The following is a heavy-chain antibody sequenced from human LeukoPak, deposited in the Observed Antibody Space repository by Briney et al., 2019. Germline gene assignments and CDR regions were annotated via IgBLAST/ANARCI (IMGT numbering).Heavy chain of an antibody. D-gene: IGHD3-10*01. J-gene: IGHJ6*04. CDR2: INHSGST. CDR3: ARGGYYGLGSYLNNHYYYYGMDV. CDR1: GGSFSGYY. V-gene: IGHV4-34*01. Sequence: SETLSLTCAVYGGSFSGYYWSWIRQPPGKGLEWIGEINHSGSTNYNPSLKSRVTISVDTSKNQFSLKLSSVTAADTAVYYCARGGYYGLGSYLNNHYYYYGMDVWGKGTTVTVSS.